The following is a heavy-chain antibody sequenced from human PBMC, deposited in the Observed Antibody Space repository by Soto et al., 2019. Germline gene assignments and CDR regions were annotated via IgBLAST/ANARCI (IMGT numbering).Heavy chain of an antibody. D-gene: IGHD3-16*01. V-gene: IGHV3-9*01. J-gene: IGHJ4*02. Sequence: GGSLRLSCAVSGFTFDDNAMHWVRQAPEKGLEWVSGINWKSDIGYADSVKGRFTISRDNAENSLYLQMNSLRAEDTALYYCAIPQDRGGRTTFIYWGQGTQVTVSS. CDR1: GFTFDDNA. CDR3: AIPQDRGGRTTFIY. CDR2: INWKSDI.